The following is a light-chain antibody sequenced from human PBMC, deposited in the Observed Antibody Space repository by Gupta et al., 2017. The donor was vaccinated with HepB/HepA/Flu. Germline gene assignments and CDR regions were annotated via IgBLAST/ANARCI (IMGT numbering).Light chain of an antibody. J-gene: IGLJ3*02. CDR3: SSYTSSSTPWV. CDR2: DVS. CDR1: SSDVGGYNY. Sequence: SALTQPASVSGSPGQSITISCTGTSSDVGGYNYVSWYQQHPGKAPKLRIYDVSNRPSGVSNRFSGSKSGNTASLTISGLQAEDEADDYCSSYTSSSTPWVFGGGTKLTVL. V-gene: IGLV2-14*01.